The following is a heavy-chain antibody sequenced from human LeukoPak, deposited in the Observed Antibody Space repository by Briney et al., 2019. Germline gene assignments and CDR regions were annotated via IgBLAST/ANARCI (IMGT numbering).Heavy chain of an antibody. CDR3: ATIKRGNIFGYFDF. CDR2: MFDTRRT. J-gene: IGHJ4*02. Sequence: SETLSLTCTVSGGSFSSHYWSWLRQPPGKGLEWVGYMFDTRRTKANPSLESRVTLSADTSKNQLSLRLTSVTVADTAVYYCATIKRGNIFGYFDFWGQGILVTVSS. V-gene: IGHV4-59*11. D-gene: IGHD5-18*01. CDR1: GGSFSSHY.